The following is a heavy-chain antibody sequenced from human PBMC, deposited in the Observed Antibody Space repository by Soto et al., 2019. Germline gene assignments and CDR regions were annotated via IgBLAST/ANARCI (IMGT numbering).Heavy chain of an antibody. Sequence: QLHLQESGPGLVKPSETMSLTCTVSGGSISSSSYYWGWIRQPPGKGLEWIGSIYYSGSTYYNPSLKSRVTISVDTSKNQFSLKLSSVTAADTAVYYCARRIKVDMVDYWGQGTLVTVSS. CDR1: GGSISSSSYY. D-gene: IGHD2-15*01. CDR3: ARRIKVDMVDY. V-gene: IGHV4-39*01. CDR2: IYYSGST. J-gene: IGHJ4*02.